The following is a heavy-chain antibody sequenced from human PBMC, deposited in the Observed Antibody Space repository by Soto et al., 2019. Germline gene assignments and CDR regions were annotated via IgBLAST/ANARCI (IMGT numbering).Heavy chain of an antibody. CDR3: ARDPILGYYFDY. CDR1: GFTFSSYA. V-gene: IGHV3-30-3*01. CDR2: ISYDGSNK. J-gene: IGHJ4*02. Sequence: PGGSLRLSCAASGFTFSSYAMHWVRQAPGKGLEWVAVISYDGSNKYYADSVKGRFTISRDNSKNTLYLQMNSLRAEDTAVYYCARDPILGYYFDYWGQGTLVTVSS.